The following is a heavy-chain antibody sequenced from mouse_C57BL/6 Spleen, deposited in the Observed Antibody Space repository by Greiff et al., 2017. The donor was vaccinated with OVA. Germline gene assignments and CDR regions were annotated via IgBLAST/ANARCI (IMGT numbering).Heavy chain of an antibody. Sequence: EVMLVESGGGLVKPGGSLKLSCAASGFTFSDSGMHWVRQAPEKGLEWVAYISSGSSTIYYEDTVKGRFTLSRDNAKNTLFLQMTSLRSEDTAMYYCARNGNLFMDYWGQGTSVTVSS. CDR1: GFTFSDSG. CDR2: ISSGSSTI. V-gene: IGHV5-17*01. J-gene: IGHJ4*01. D-gene: IGHD2-1*01. CDR3: ARNGNLFMDY.